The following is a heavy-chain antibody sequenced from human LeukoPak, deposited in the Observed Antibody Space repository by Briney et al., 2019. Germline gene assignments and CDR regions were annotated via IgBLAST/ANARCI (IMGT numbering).Heavy chain of an antibody. Sequence: GGSLRLSCAASGFPFSVYAMSWVRQAPGKGLVWVSTISDSGDSTYYADSVKGRFTISRDNSKSTLYLQTNSLRVEDTAVYYCVKDMCGGDCPYAFEIWGHGTMVTVSS. CDR2: ISDSGDST. CDR1: GFPFSVYA. J-gene: IGHJ3*02. CDR3: VKDMCGGDCPYAFEI. V-gene: IGHV3-23*01. D-gene: IGHD2-21*02.